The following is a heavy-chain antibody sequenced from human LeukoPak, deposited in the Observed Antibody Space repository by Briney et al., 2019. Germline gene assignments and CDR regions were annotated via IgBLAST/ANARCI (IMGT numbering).Heavy chain of an antibody. CDR3: ARVYQYYYDSSGYYY. CDR1: GYTFTGYY. Sequence: SVKVSCKASGYTFTGYYMHWVRQAPGQGLEWMGGIIPIFSTANYAQKFQGRVTITADESTSTAYMELSSLRSEDTAVYYCARVYQYYYDSSGYYYWGQGTLVTVSS. J-gene: IGHJ4*02. D-gene: IGHD3-22*01. CDR2: IIPIFSTA. V-gene: IGHV1-69*13.